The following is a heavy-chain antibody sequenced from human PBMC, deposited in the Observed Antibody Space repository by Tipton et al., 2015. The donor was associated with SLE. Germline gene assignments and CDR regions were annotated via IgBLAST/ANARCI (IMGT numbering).Heavy chain of an antibody. J-gene: IGHJ4*02. CDR2: IYYTGST. Sequence: LRLSCQVSGGSINSHYWSWIRQPPGKGLEWIGYIYYTGSTDYNPSLNSRVTISVDAPKNQFSLDLNSVPAADTAVYYRARHYTIFEHWGQGTLVTVSS. D-gene: IGHD3-3*01. CDR3: ARHYTIFEH. V-gene: IGHV4-59*08. CDR1: GGSINSHY.